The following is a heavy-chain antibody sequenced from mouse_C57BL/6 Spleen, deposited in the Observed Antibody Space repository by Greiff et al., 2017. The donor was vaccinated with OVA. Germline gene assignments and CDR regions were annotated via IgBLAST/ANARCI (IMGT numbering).Heavy chain of an antibody. D-gene: IGHD2-4*01. CDR2: IDPEDGDT. J-gene: IGHJ3*01. CDR3: SYSLYYDYDGAWFAY. Sequence: VQLQQSGAELVRPGASVKLSCTASGFNIKDYYMHWVTQRPEQGLEWIGRIDPEDGDTEYAPKFQGKATMTADTSSNTAYLQLSSLTSEDTAVYYCSYSLYYDYDGAWFAYWGQGTLVTVSA. CDR1: GFNIKDYY. V-gene: IGHV14-1*01.